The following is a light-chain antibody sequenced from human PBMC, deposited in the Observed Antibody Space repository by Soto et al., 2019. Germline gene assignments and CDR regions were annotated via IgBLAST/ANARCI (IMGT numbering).Light chain of an antibody. J-gene: IGKJ2*01. CDR1: QSISSW. CDR3: QQYNSYPYT. Sequence: DIQMTQSPSTLSVSVGDRVTITCRASQSISSWLAWYQQKPGKVPKLLIYKASSLESGVPSRFSGSGSGTEFTLTISSLQPDDIATYYCQQYNSYPYTFGQGTKLEIK. CDR2: KAS. V-gene: IGKV1-5*03.